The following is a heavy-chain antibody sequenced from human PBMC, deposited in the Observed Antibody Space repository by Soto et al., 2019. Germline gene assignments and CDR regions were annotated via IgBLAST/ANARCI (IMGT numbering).Heavy chain of an antibody. Sequence: SVKDSCKAAGYTFTSYDINWVRQATVQGLEWMGWMNPNSGNTGYAQKFQGRVTMTRNTSISTAYMELSSLRSEDTAVYYCAAYDFWSGYPIYGMDVWGQGTTVTVSS. V-gene: IGHV1-8*01. J-gene: IGHJ6*02. CDR3: AAYDFWSGYPIYGMDV. D-gene: IGHD3-3*01. CDR1: GYTFTSYD. CDR2: MNPNSGNT.